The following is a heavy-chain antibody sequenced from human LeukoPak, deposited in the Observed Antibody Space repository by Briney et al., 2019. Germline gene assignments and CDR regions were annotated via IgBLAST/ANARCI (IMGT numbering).Heavy chain of an antibody. J-gene: IGHJ3*02. D-gene: IGHD3-22*01. V-gene: IGHV3-66*01. CDR2: IYSGGST. CDR3: AREYYYDSSGYRVSDAFDT. Sequence: GGSLRLSCAASGFTVSSNYMSWVRPAPGKGLEWVSVIYSGGSTYYADSVKGRFTISRDNSKNTLYLQMNSLRAEDTAVYYCAREYYYDSSGYRVSDAFDTWGQGTMVTVSS. CDR1: GFTVSSNY.